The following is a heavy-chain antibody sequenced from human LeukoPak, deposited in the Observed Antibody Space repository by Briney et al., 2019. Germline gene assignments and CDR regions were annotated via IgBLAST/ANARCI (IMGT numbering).Heavy chain of an antibody. V-gene: IGHV4-59*11. CDR3: ARSPDSDRLDY. CDR2: ILNGGKT. Sequence: PSETLSLTCSVSGGSISRHYRSWIRQPPGKGLEWIGNILNGGKTHYHPSLKSRVTISGDTSKNQFSLKLSSVTAADTAVYYCARSPDSDRLDYWGQGTLVTVSS. CDR1: GGSISRHY. D-gene: IGHD3-22*01. J-gene: IGHJ4*02.